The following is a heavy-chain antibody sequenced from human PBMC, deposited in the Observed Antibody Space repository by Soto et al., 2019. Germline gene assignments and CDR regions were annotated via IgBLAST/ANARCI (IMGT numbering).Heavy chain of an antibody. J-gene: IGHJ4*02. Sequence: XGSLMLSYAASGFPFTNYWMNLVRQTPGKGLMWVSRISPDGSDVGYADSVEGRFTVSRDNAKNTLYLQMHSLRAEDTAMYYCACWGHIVPVAPSDFDRWGQGTLVTVSS. V-gene: IGHV3-74*01. CDR3: ACWGHIVPVAPSDFDR. CDR1: GFPFTNYW. D-gene: IGHD2-8*02. CDR2: ISPDGSDV.